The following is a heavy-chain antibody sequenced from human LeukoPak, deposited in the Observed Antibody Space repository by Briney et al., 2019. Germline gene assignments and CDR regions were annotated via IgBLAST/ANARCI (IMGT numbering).Heavy chain of an antibody. V-gene: IGHV4-61*01. CDR2: LFSTGSS. CDR1: GASLTRPTYY. Sequence: SETLSLTCSVSGASLTRPTYYQWSWIRQPPGKGLELIGSLFSTGSSTLNPSLKSRVTMSLDTSKSQFSLKLSSVTAEDSAVYYCARFKSGGFSYFDSWGQGTLVAVSS. D-gene: IGHD3-3*01. CDR3: ARFKSGGFSYFDS. J-gene: IGHJ4*02.